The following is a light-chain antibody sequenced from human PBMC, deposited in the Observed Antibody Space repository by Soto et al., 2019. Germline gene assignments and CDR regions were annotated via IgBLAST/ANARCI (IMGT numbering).Light chain of an antibody. J-gene: IGLJ2*01. V-gene: IGLV2-8*01. CDR1: SSDVGKYNF. Sequence: QSVLTQHPSASGSPGQSVTISCTGASSDVGKYNFVSWYQQHPGKAPKLMIYDVTERPSGVPDRFSGSKSGNTASLTVSGLQAEDEADYYCTSYAGSSIPVVFSGGTKVTVL. CDR3: TSYAGSSIPVV. CDR2: DVT.